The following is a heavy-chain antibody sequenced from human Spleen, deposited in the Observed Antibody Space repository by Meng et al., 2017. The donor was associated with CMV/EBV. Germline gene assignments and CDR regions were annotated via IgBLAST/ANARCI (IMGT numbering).Heavy chain of an antibody. Sequence: SWKSSGDTVANYGITWVRHGPGQGLEWMGEFIPLLDLADYAHKFQGRVTFTTDESTRTAYMELSGLRSEDTAVYYCARRHRSGYIFDYWGQGTLVTVSS. CDR2: FIPLLDLA. CDR3: ARRHRSGYIFDY. V-gene: IGHV1-69*05. CDR1: GDTVANYG. J-gene: IGHJ4*02. D-gene: IGHD6-19*01.